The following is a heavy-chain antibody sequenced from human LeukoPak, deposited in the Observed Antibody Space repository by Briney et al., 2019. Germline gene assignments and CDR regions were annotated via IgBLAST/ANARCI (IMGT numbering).Heavy chain of an antibody. CDR3: ARDLGIAAAAPDY. D-gene: IGHD6-13*01. J-gene: IGHJ4*02. V-gene: IGHV3-74*01. CDR2: INSDGSST. CDR1: GFTFSSYA. Sequence: PGGSLRLSCAASGFTFSSYAMSWVRQAPGKGLEWVSRINSDGSSTSYADSVKGRFTISRDNAKNTLYLQMNSLRAEDTAVYYCARDLGIAAAAPDYWGQGTLVTVSS.